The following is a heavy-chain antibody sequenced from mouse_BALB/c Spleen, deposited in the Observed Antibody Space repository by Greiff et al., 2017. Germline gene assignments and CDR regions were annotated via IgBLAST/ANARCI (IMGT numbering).Heavy chain of an antibody. CDR3: ARSYCGNYVSAMDD. D-gene: IGHD2-10*01. J-gene: IGHJ4*01. V-gene: IGHV14-1*02. Sequence: EVQLQESGAELVRPGALVKLSCKASGFNIKDYYMHWVKQRPEQGLEWIGWIDPENGNTIYDPKFQGKASITADTSSNTAYLQLSSLTSEDTAVDYCARSYCGNYVSAMDDWGQGTSVTVSS. CDR2: IDPENGNT. CDR1: GFNIKDYY.